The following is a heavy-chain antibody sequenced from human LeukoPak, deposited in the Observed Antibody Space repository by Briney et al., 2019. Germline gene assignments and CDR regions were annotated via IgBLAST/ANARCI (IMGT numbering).Heavy chain of an antibody. D-gene: IGHD1-14*01. CDR3: ARLKPGYWYFDL. CDR1: GFTFSDYY. V-gene: IGHV3-11*01. Sequence: GGSLRLSCAASGFTFSDYYMSWIRQVPGKGLEWVSYIGLTDTTIYYADSLKGRFAISRDNAKNSLYLHTHSLRAEDTAIYYCARLKPGYWYFDLWGRGTLLTVSS. J-gene: IGHJ2*01. CDR2: IGLTDTTI.